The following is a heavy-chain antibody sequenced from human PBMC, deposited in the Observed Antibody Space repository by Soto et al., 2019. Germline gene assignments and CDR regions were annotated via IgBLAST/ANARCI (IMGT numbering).Heavy chain of an antibody. J-gene: IGHJ6*02. D-gene: IGHD3-10*01. CDR1: GFSLNTGWVG. CDR3: VRNWRYYGGDSYYGMDA. CDR2: IYWDDDE. Sequence: ITLKESGPTLVKPTQTLTLTCTFSGFSLNTGWVGVGWVRQPRGKAMEWLALIYWDDDERYRPSLRSRLNITKDTIKNQVVHTMTNMDPEDTATYYCVRNWRYYGGDSYYGMDAWGQGTTVTVSS. V-gene: IGHV2-5*02.